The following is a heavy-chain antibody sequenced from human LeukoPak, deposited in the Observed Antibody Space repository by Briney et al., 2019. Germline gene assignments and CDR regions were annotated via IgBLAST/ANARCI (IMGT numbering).Heavy chain of an antibody. J-gene: IGHJ6*03. Sequence: SGTLSLTCAVYGGSFSTYYWSWIRQTPGRGLEWIGEINHSGSTNYNPSLKSRVSISIDTSKNEFSLKLSSVTAADTAVYYCASRHYPWYMDVWGKGTTVTVSS. CDR2: INHSGST. CDR1: GGSFSTYY. V-gene: IGHV4-34*01. CDR3: ASRHYPWYMDV. D-gene: IGHD3-10*01.